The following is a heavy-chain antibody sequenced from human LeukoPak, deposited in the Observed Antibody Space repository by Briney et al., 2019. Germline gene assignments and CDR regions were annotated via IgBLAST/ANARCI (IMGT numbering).Heavy chain of an antibody. Sequence: ASVTVSCKASGGTFSSYAISWVRQAPGQGLEWMGGIIPIFGTANYAQKFQGRVTITADESTSTAYMELSSLRSEDTAVYYCARDRGYYDSSGYRVKNFDYWGQGTLVTVSS. V-gene: IGHV1-69*01. CDR1: GGTFSSYA. J-gene: IGHJ4*02. D-gene: IGHD3-22*01. CDR3: ARDRGYYDSSGYRVKNFDY. CDR2: IIPIFGTA.